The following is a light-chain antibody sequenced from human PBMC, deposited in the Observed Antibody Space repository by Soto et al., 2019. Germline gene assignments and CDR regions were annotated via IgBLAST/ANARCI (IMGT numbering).Light chain of an antibody. Sequence: AIQLTQSPSSLSASVGDRVTITCRASQGISSALAWYQQKPGKAPKLLIYDASSLESGVPSRFSGSGSGTDFTLTISSLQPADFAPYYCQQFNSYRYTFGQGTKLEIK. J-gene: IGKJ2*01. CDR3: QQFNSYRYT. CDR1: QGISSA. V-gene: IGKV1-13*02. CDR2: DAS.